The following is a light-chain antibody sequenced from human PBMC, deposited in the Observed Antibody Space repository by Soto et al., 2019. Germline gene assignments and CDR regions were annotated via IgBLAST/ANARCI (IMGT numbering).Light chain of an antibody. CDR1: QSLSDN. J-gene: IGKJ1*01. CDR3: QQHRT. V-gene: IGKV3D-15*01. Sequence: IVMTQPPDILAVSPGETVTLSCRASQSLSDNLAWYQQKPGQAPRLLIYGASTRAAGIPDRFTGSGSGTEFTLTISRLEPEDFAVYFCQQHRTFGQGTKVDIK. CDR2: GAS.